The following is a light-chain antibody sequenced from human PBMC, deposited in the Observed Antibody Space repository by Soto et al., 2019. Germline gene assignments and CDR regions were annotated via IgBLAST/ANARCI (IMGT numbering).Light chain of an antibody. Sequence: QSALAQPVSVSGSPGQSITISCTGTSSDVGAYDSVSWYQQHPHKAPQVIIYKGTRRPSGVSSRFSGSTSGNAASLTISGLQADDEADYFCCSSAPESTYVFGTGTKVTVL. CDR3: CSSAPESTYV. V-gene: IGLV2-23*01. J-gene: IGLJ1*01. CDR2: KGT. CDR1: SSDVGAYDS.